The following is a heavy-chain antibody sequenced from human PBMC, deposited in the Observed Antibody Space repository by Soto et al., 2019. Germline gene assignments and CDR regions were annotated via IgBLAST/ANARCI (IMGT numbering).Heavy chain of an antibody. D-gene: IGHD4-17*01. J-gene: IGHJ2*01. CDR3: AKDYGVKNDGYFYL. Sequence: QVQLVESGGGVVQPGRSLRLSCAASGFTFSSYGMHWVRQAPGKGLEWVAVISYDGSNKYYADSVKGRFTISRDNSKNTLYLQMNSLRAEDTAVYYCAKDYGVKNDGYFYLWGRGTLVTVSS. CDR2: ISYDGSNK. V-gene: IGHV3-30*18. CDR1: GFTFSSYG.